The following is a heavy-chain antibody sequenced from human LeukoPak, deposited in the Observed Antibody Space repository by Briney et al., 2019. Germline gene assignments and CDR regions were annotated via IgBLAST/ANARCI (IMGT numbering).Heavy chain of an antibody. CDR3: ARDIRTVGATLYFDY. Sequence: SETLSLTCTVSGGSIRTYYWSWVRQSPGGVLEWIANIHSSGSTYYNPSLKSRVTISIDTSKNQFSLKLTSVTSADTAVYYCARDIRTVGATLYFDYWGQGTLVTVSS. CDR1: GGSIRTYY. V-gene: IGHV4-59*01. J-gene: IGHJ4*02. CDR2: IHSSGST. D-gene: IGHD1-26*01.